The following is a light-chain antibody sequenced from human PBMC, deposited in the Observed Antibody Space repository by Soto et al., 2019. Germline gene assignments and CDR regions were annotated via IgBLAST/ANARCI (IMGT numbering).Light chain of an antibody. CDR1: NSDVGAYNY. Sequence: QSALTQPASVSGSPGQSITISCAGSNSDVGAYNYVSWYQQHPGKAPKLIIFDVSNRPSGVSDRFSASKSGNTASLTISGLQAADEADYYCSSFTTSATLVFCGGTKLTVL. V-gene: IGLV2-14*03. CDR2: DVS. CDR3: SSFTTSATLV. J-gene: IGLJ3*02.